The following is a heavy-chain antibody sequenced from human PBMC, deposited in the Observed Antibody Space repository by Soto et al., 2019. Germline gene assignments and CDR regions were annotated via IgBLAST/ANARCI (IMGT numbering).Heavy chain of an antibody. Sequence: SETLSLTCTVSGDSISSYYWSWIRQPPGKGLEWIGYIYYSGSTDYNPSLKTRVTISVDTSKNQFSLKLSSVTAADTAVYYCARLGGYYQALDTWGQGTLVTVSS. CDR2: IYYSGST. J-gene: IGHJ5*02. D-gene: IGHD3-22*01. V-gene: IGHV4-59*08. CDR1: GDSISSYY. CDR3: ARLGGYYQALDT.